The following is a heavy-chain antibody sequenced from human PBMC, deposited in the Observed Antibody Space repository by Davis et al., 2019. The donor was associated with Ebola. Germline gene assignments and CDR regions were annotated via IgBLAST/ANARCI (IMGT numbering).Heavy chain of an antibody. D-gene: IGHD5-12*01. CDR3: ARFDIAATIDY. Sequence: SETLSLTCTVTGGSISSPNYYWGWVRQSPGKGLEWIATVYYTGSTYYNPSLKSRVTISVDTSKNQFSLKLSSVTAADTAVYYCARFDIAATIDYWGQGTLVTVSS. V-gene: IGHV4-39*01. CDR2: VYYTGST. CDR1: GGSISSPNYY. J-gene: IGHJ4*02.